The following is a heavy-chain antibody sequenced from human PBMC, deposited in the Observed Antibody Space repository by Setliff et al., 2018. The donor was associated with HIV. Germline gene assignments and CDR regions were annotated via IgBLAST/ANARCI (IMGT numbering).Heavy chain of an antibody. CDR1: GDSISSGSYF. J-gene: IGHJ5*01. CDR2: IHFSGST. CDR3: ARTTYSGSYFNDS. V-gene: IGHV4-39*01. D-gene: IGHD1-26*01. Sequence: SETLSLTCSVSGDSISSGSYFWGWIRQTPGKGLEWIGNIHFSGSTYYNPSLKSRVTVSVDPSKNQFSLKLSSVAAADTAVYYCARTTYSGSYFNDSWGQGTLVTVSS.